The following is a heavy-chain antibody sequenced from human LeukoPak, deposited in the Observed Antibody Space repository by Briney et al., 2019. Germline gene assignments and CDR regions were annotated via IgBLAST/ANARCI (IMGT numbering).Heavy chain of an antibody. J-gene: IGHJ4*02. CDR3: ARALVAVTEDLGY. Sequence: ASVKVSCKASGYTFTSYDINWVRQATGQGLEWMGWMNPNSGNTGYAQKFQGRVTMTRNTSISTAYMELSSLRSEDTAVYYCARALVAVTEDLGYWGQGTLVTVSS. CDR1: GYTFTSYD. V-gene: IGHV1-8*01. CDR2: MNPNSGNT. D-gene: IGHD2-21*02.